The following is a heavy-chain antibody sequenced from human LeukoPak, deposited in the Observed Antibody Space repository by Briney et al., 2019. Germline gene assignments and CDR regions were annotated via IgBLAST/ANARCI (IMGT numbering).Heavy chain of an antibody. Sequence: GGSLRLSCAASGFTFSSYGMHWVRQAPGKGLEWVAVISYDGSNKYYADSVKGRITISRDNSKNTLYLQMNSLRAEDTAVYYCAKEGFGPYYGMDVWGQGTTVTVSS. J-gene: IGHJ6*02. CDR3: AKEGFGPYYGMDV. CDR1: GFTFSSYG. D-gene: IGHD3-10*01. V-gene: IGHV3-30*18. CDR2: ISYDGSNK.